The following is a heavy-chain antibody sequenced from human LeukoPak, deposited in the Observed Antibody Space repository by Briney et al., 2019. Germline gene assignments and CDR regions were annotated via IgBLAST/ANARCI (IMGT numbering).Heavy chain of an antibody. CDR3: AKVRAQQLVRGGFDP. V-gene: IGHV3-23*01. D-gene: IGHD6-13*01. CDR2: ISGSGGST. Sequence: ETLSLTCTVSGGSISSSSYYWGWIRQPPGKGLEWVSAISGSGGSTYYADSVKGRFTISRDNSKNTLYLQMNSLRAEDTAVYYCAKVRAQQLVRGGFDPWGQGTLVTVSS. J-gene: IGHJ5*02. CDR1: GGSISSSSYY.